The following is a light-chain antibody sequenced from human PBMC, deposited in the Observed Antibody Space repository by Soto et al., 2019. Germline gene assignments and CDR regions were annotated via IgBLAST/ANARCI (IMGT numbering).Light chain of an antibody. CDR2: GAS. V-gene: IGKV1-6*01. Sequence: IQMPQSPSTLSASVGDRVTITCRASQGIRNDLGWYQQKSGKAPKLLIYGASSLQSGVPSRFSGSGSGTDFTLTISSLQPEDFATYYCLHDYNYPYTFGQGTKVDIK. CDR1: QGIRND. J-gene: IGKJ2*01. CDR3: LHDYNYPYT.